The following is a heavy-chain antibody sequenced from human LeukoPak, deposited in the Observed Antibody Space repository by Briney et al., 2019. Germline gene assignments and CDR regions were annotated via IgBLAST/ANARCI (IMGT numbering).Heavy chain of an antibody. CDR3: AKGGDSSGWADVGVDY. D-gene: IGHD6-19*01. V-gene: IGHV3-23*01. CDR1: GFTFSRYA. CDR2: ISGSGGST. Sequence: GGSLRLSCAASGFTFSRYAMSWVRQAPGKGLEWVSAISGSGGSTYYADSVKGRFTISRDNSKNTLYLQMNSLRAEDTAVYYCAKGGDSSGWADVGVDYWGQGTLVTVSS. J-gene: IGHJ4*02.